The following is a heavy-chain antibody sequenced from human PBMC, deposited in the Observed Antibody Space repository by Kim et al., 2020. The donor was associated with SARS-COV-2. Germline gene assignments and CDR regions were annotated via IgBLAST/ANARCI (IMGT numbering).Heavy chain of an antibody. CDR3: EKGIVRIRYYAMDV. D-gene: IGHD3-16*01. Sequence: GKSQKGRFTISRDNSKHTLFLQMNSLRADDTAVYYCEKGIVRIRYYAMDVWGRGTTVTVS. V-gene: IGHV3-23*01. J-gene: IGHJ6*02.